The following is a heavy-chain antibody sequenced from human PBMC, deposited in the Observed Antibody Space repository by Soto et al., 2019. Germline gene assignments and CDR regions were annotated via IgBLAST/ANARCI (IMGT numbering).Heavy chain of an antibody. CDR3: ALVLQWGPPLDWFDP. J-gene: IGHJ5*02. Sequence: SGPTLVNPTQTLTLTCTFSGFSLSTSGVGVGWIRQPPGKALEWLALIYWNDDKRYSPSLKSRLTITKDTSKNQVVLTMTNMDPVDTASYYCALVLQWGPPLDWFDPWGQGTLVTVSS. D-gene: IGHD6-19*01. CDR2: IYWNDDK. V-gene: IGHV2-5*01. CDR1: GFSLSTSGVG.